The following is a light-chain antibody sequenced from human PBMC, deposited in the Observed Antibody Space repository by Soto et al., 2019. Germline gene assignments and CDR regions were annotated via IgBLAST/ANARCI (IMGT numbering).Light chain of an antibody. Sequence: QSALTQPASVSGSPGQSITISCTGSSSDVGGYNYVSWYQQHPGKAPKLMIYEVSSRPSGVSNRFSGSKSGNTASLTISGLQAEDEADYYCSSYTSSNTPVVFGGGTKLTVL. CDR1: SSDVGGYNY. V-gene: IGLV2-14*01. CDR3: SSYTSSNTPVV. J-gene: IGLJ2*01. CDR2: EVS.